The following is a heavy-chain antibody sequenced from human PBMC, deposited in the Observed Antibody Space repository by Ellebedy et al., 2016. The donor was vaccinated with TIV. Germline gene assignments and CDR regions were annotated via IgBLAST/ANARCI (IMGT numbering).Heavy chain of an antibody. V-gene: IGHV3-7*01. J-gene: IGHJ4*02. CDR2: IKQDGSEI. Sequence: GEFLKISXAASGFTFSNYWMSWVRQAPGKGLEWVANIKQDGSEIYYVDSVKGRFTISRDNAKNSLYLQMNSLRAEDTAVYYCARDKIVGATYFDYWGQGTLVTVSS. CDR3: ARDKIVGATYFDY. CDR1: GFTFSNYW. D-gene: IGHD1-26*01.